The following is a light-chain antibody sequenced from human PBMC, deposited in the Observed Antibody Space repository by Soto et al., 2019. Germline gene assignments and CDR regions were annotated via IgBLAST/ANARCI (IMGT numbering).Light chain of an antibody. J-gene: IGLJ2*01. V-gene: IGLV2-11*01. CDR1: SSDVGNYNY. CDR3: CSYAGSYTLV. CDR2: DVD. Sequence: QSALTQPRSVSGSPGKSVTISCTGTSSDVGNYNYVSWYQQHPGKAPKLMIYDVDKRPSGVPDRFSGSKSGNTASLTISGLQAEDEADYYCCSYAGSYTLVFGGGTKLTVL.